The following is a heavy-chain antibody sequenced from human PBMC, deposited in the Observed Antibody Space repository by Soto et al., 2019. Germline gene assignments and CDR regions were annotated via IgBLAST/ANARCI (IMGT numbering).Heavy chain of an antibody. CDR1: GGAINSYY. CDR2: IYSSGST. J-gene: IGHJ5*02. V-gene: IGHV4-4*07. CDR3: ARGQRFSDWFDP. D-gene: IGHD3-3*01. Sequence: PSETLSLTCTVSGGAINSYYWTWIRQPAGKGLEWIGRIYSSGSTKYNPSLQSRVTMSLDTSKNQISLRLTSVTAADTAVYYCARGQRFSDWFDPWGQGTLVTVSS.